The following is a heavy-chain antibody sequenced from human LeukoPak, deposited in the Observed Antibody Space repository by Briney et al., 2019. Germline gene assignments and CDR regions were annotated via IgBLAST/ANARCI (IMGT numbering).Heavy chain of an antibody. CDR2: IRGCGGST. CDR3: AKDMDDALGELSSLFDY. D-gene: IGHD3-16*02. J-gene: IGHJ4*02. CDR1: GIPFSSYA. V-gene: IGHV3-23*01. Sequence: VGLLRLSCAASGIPFSSYAMSWVRPNPGQGLEWGLTIRGCGGSTYNADPVKGRFTISRNNYKNTLYLQMNSLRAEDTAVYYCAKDMDDALGELSSLFDYWGQGTLVTVSS.